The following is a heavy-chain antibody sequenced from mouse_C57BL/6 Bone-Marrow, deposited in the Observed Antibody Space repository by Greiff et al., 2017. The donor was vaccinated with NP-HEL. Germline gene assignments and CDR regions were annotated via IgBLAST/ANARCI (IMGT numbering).Heavy chain of an antibody. J-gene: IGHJ1*03. V-gene: IGHV14-4*01. CDR3: TFYYGSSSWYFDV. CDR1: GFNIKDDY. D-gene: IGHD1-1*01. CDR2: IDPENGDT. Sequence: EVQLQQSGAELVRPGASVKLSCTASGFNIKDDYMHWVKQRPEQGLEWIGWIDPENGDTEYDSKFQGKATITADTSSNTDYLQISSLTSEDTAVYYCTFYYGSSSWYFDVWGTGTTVTVSS.